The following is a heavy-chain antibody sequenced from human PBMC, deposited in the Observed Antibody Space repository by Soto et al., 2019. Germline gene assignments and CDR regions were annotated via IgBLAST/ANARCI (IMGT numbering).Heavy chain of an antibody. CDR3: ERSPDRSLYSSSWIDY. Sequence: QVQLVQSGAEVKKPGASVKVSCKASGYTFTSYGISWVRQAPGQGLEWMGWISAYIGNTNYAQKLHGRVTMTTDATTSTAYMERRSLRYYDTAVYYFERSPDRSLYSSSWIDYWGQGTLVTVSS. D-gene: IGHD6-13*01. CDR2: ISAYIGNT. V-gene: IGHV1-18*01. CDR1: GYTFTSYG. J-gene: IGHJ4*02.